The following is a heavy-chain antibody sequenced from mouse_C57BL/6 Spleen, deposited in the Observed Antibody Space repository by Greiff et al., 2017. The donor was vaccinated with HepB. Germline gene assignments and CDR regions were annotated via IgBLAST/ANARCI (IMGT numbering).Heavy chain of an antibody. CDR2: IYPGDGDT. V-gene: IGHV1-82*01. CDR3: ARTPHSSVYAMDY. Sequence: QVQLKQSGPELVKPGASVKISCKASGYAFSSSWMNWVKQRPGKGLEWIGRIYPGDGDTNYNGKFKGKATLTADKSSSTAYMQLSSLTSEDSAVYFCARTPHSSVYAMDYWGQGTSVTVSS. CDR1: GYAFSSSW. D-gene: IGHD3-2*02. J-gene: IGHJ4*01.